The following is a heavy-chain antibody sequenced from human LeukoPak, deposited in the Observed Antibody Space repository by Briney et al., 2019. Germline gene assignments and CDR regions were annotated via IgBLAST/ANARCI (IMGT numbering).Heavy chain of an antibody. CDR3: ARSRRITIFGVVRRSGNWFDP. CDR2: INPSGGST. V-gene: IGHV1-46*03. CDR1: GYTFTSYY. J-gene: IGHJ5*02. D-gene: IGHD3-3*01. Sequence: ASVKVSCKASGYTFTSYYMHWVRQAPGQGLECMGIINPSGGSTSYAQKFQGRVTMTRDTSTSTVYMELSSLRSEDTAVYYCARSRRITIFGVVRRSGNWFDPWGQGTLVTVSS.